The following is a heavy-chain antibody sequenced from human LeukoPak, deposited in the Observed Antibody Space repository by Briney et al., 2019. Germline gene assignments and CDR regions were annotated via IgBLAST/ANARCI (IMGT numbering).Heavy chain of an antibody. V-gene: IGHV4-61*02. J-gene: IGHJ5*02. Sequence: PSQTLSLTCTVSGGSISSGSYYWSWIRQPAGKGLEWIGRIYTSGGTNYNPSLKSRVTMSVDTSKNQFSLKLSSVTAADTAVYYCAREQWLRFKNWFDPWGQGTLVTVSS. D-gene: IGHD5-12*01. CDR1: GGSISSGSYY. CDR3: AREQWLRFKNWFDP. CDR2: IYTSGGT.